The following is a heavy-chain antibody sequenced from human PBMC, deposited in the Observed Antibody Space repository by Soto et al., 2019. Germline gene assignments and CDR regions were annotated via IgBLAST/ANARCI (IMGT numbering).Heavy chain of an antibody. D-gene: IGHD3-3*01. CDR3: TRRITIFGVVTNDY. CDR2: IRSKANSYAT. CDR1: GFTFSGSA. J-gene: IGHJ4*02. V-gene: IGHV3-73*01. Sequence: EVQLVECGGGLVQPGGSLKLACAASGFTFSGSAMHWVRQASGKGLEWVGRIRSKANSYATAYAASVKGRFTISRDDSKNTAYLQMNSLKTEDTAVYYCTRRITIFGVVTNDYWGQGTLVTVSS.